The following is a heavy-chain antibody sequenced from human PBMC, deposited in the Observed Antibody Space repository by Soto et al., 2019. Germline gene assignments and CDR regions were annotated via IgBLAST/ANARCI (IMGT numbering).Heavy chain of an antibody. CDR3: AGQRGYSYGVYGMDV. CDR2: MNPNSGNT. V-gene: IGHV1-8*01. D-gene: IGHD5-18*01. Sequence: ASVKVSCKASGNTFTSYDINWVRQATGQGLEWMGWMNPNSGNTGYAQKFQGRVTMTRNTSISTAYMELSSLRSEDTAVYYCAGQRGYSYGVYGMDVWGQGTTVTVSS. J-gene: IGHJ6*02. CDR1: GNTFTSYD.